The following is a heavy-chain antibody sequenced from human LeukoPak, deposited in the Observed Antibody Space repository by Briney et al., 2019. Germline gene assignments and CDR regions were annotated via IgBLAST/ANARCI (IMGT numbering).Heavy chain of an antibody. J-gene: IGHJ4*02. V-gene: IGHV1-69*04. Sequence: SVKVSCKASGVTFSTYGFNWVRQAPGQGLEWMGRIIPILGIANYAQKFQGRVTITADKSTSTAYMELSSLRSEDTAVYYCARIPCSGGSCYSYYFDYWGQGTLVTVSS. CDR1: GVTFSTYG. CDR3: ARIPCSGGSCYSYYFDY. CDR2: IIPILGIA. D-gene: IGHD2-15*01.